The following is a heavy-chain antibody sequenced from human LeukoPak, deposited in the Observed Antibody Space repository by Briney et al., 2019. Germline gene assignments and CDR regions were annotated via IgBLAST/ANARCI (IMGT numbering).Heavy chain of an antibody. CDR1: GYTFTSYG. V-gene: IGHV1-18*01. D-gene: IGHD2-21*02. J-gene: IGHJ6*02. CDR3: ARWRGDYYYYYGMDV. Sequence: ASVKVSCKASGYTFTSYGISWVRQAPGQGLEWMGWISAYNGNTNYAQKLQGRVTMTTDTSTSTAYMELRSLRSDDTAVYYCARWRGDYYYYYGMDVWGQGTTVTVSS. CDR2: ISAYNGNT.